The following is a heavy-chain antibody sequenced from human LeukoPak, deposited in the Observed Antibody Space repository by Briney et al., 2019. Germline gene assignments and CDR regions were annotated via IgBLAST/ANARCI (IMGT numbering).Heavy chain of an antibody. D-gene: IGHD5-24*01. Sequence: ASVKVFCKTSVYSFTIYSLHWVRQAPGQRLEWVGIIKPSGTDTNYAQKFQGRVIMTTDTSTSTVYMELSSLKSEDTAVYYCARVRDGYNDAYDIWGQGTMVIVSS. V-gene: IGHV1-46*01. CDR3: ARVRDGYNDAYDI. J-gene: IGHJ3*02. CDR1: VYSFTIYS. CDR2: IKPSGTDT.